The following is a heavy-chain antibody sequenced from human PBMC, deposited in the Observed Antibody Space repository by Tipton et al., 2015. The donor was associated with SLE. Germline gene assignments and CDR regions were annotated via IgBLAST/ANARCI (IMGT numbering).Heavy chain of an antibody. Sequence: TLSLTCTVSGGSITSSSDYWGWIRQAPGKGLEWIGYFYYSGNTRYNPSLQSRVTISVDTSKNQFSLKLTSVTAADTAVYYCARDRRRSETYYYGLDVWGRGTTVTVSS. CDR3: ARDRRRSETYYYGLDV. CDR2: FYYSGNT. D-gene: IGHD5-24*01. V-gene: IGHV4-61*05. CDR1: GGSITSSSDY. J-gene: IGHJ6*02.